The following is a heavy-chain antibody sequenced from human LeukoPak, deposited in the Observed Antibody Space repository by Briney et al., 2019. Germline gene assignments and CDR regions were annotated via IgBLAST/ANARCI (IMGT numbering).Heavy chain of an antibody. CDR2: ISYTGST. J-gene: IGHJ6*03. V-gene: IGHV4-39*07. CDR1: GGSISSSSFY. CDR3: ARLGPNYYGSGSRGYYYYYMDV. Sequence: SETLSLTCSVSGGSISSSSFYWGWIRQPPGKGLEWIGSISYTGSTYYNPSLKSRVTISVDTSKTQFSLKVGSMTAADTAVYYCARLGPNYYGSGSRGYYYYYMDVWGKGTTVTISS. D-gene: IGHD3-10*01.